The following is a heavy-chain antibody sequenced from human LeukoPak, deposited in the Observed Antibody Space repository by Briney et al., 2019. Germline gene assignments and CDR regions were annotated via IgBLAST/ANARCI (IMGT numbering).Heavy chain of an antibody. CDR2: INHSGST. Sequence: SETLSLTCTVSGGYISSGSYYWSWIRQPPGKGLEWIGEINHSGSTNYNPSLKSRVTISVDTSKNQFSLKLSSVTAADTAVYYCARFGSGWHYFDYWGQGTLVTVSS. CDR1: GGYISSGSYY. D-gene: IGHD6-19*01. J-gene: IGHJ4*02. CDR3: ARFGSGWHYFDY. V-gene: IGHV4-39*07.